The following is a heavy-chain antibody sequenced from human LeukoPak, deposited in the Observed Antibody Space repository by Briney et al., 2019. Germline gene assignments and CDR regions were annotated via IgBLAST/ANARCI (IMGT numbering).Heavy chain of an antibody. Sequence: GESLKISCKGPGYSFTSYWIGWVRQMAGKGLEGMGIIYPGDSDTRYSPSFQGQVTISADKSISTAYLQWSSLKASDTAMYYCARHKWSSRAGYFQHWGQGTLVTVSS. J-gene: IGHJ1*01. CDR2: IYPGDSDT. D-gene: IGHD2-8*01. CDR3: ARHKWSSRAGYFQH. V-gene: IGHV5-51*01. CDR1: GYSFTSYW.